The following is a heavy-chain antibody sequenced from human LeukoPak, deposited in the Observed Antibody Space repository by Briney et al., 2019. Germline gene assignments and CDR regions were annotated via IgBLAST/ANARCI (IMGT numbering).Heavy chain of an antibody. CDR3: ARDLGYYDSSGYSYFDY. J-gene: IGHJ4*02. D-gene: IGHD3-22*01. CDR1: GFTFSSYS. Sequence: GGSLRLSCAASGFTFSSYSMNWVRQAPGKGLEWVSSISSSGSYIYYADSVKGRFTISRDNAKNSLYLQMNSQRAEDTAVYYCARDLGYYDSSGYSYFDYWGQGALVTVSS. CDR2: ISSSGSYI. V-gene: IGHV3-21*01.